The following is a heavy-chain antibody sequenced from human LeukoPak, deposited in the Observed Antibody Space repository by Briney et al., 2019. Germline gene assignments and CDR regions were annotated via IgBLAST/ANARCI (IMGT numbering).Heavy chain of an antibody. J-gene: IGHJ4*02. CDR3: ARAYSSGWYLFNGPFDY. CDR2: IIPIFGTA. CDR1: GGTFSSHA. Sequence: ASVKVSCKASGGTFSSHAISWVRQAPGQGLEWMGGIIPIFGTANYAQKFQGRVTITTDESTSTAYMELSSLRSEDTAVYYCARAYSSGWYLFNGPFDYWGQGTLVTVSS. D-gene: IGHD6-19*01. V-gene: IGHV1-69*05.